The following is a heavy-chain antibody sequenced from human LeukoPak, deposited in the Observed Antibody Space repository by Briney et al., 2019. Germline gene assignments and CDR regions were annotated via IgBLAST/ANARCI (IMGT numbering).Heavy chain of an antibody. Sequence: SETLSLTCTVSGGSMSSSSYYWGWIRQPPGKGLERIGEINHSGSTNYNPSLKSRVTISVDTSKNQFSLKLSSVTAADTAVYYCASEDAYCGGDCYPYWGQGTLVTVSS. J-gene: IGHJ4*02. CDR1: GGSMSSSSYY. CDR2: INHSGST. V-gene: IGHV4-39*07. D-gene: IGHD2-21*02. CDR3: ASEDAYCGGDCYPY.